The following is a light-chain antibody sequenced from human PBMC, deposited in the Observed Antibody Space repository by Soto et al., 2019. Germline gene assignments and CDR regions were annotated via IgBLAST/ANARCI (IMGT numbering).Light chain of an antibody. V-gene: IGLV2-8*01. CDR2: DVT. Sequence: QSVLTQSPSASGSPGQSVTISCTGTSSDIGGYNSVSWYQQHPGKAPKVMIYDVTKRPSGVPDRFSGSKSGNTASLTVSALQAEDEADYYCSSYTDRKNLVFGTGTKVTDL. CDR1: SSDIGGYNS. CDR3: SSYTDRKNLV. J-gene: IGLJ1*01.